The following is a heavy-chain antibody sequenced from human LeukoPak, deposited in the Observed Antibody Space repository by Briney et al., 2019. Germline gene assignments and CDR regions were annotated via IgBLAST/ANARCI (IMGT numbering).Heavy chain of an antibody. D-gene: IGHD6-13*01. Sequence: PGRSLRLSCAASGFNFNIIGMHWVRQVPGNGLEWVAVLWANGNTAHYADSVKGRFTTSRESSENTLYLHMNSLRSEDTAVYYCVKESAADATFHFDYWGQGTLVTVSS. V-gene: IGHV3-33*06. CDR3: VKESAADATFHFDY. CDR1: GFNFNIIG. J-gene: IGHJ4*02. CDR2: LWANGNTA.